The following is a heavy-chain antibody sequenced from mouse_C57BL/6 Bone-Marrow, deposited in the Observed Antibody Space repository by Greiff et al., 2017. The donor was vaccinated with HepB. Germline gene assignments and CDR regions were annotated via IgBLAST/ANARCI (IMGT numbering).Heavy chain of an antibody. CDR1: GYTFTSYG. D-gene: IGHD1-1*01. J-gene: IGHJ3*01. V-gene: IGHV1-81*01. CDR3: ARNYGSSPFAY. CDR2: IYPRSGNT. Sequence: QVQLKESGAELARPGASVKLSCKASGYTFTSYGISWVKQSTGQGLEWIGEIYPRSGNTYYNEKFKGKATLTADKSSSTAYMELRSLTSEDSAVYFCARNYGSSPFAYWGQGTLVTVSA.